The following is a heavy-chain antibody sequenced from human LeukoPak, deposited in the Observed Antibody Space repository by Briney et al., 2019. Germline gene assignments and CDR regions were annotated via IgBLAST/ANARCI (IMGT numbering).Heavy chain of an antibody. V-gene: IGHV1-69*02. CDR3: ARTVTTGNDAFDI. D-gene: IGHD4-17*01. CDR1: GGNFSSYT. Sequence: GSSVKVSCKASGGNFSSYTISWVRQAPGQGLEWMGRIIPILAIANYAQKFQGRVTITADKSTSTAYMDLSSLRSEDTAVYYCARTVTTGNDAFDIWGQGTMVTVSS. CDR2: IIPILAIA. J-gene: IGHJ3*02.